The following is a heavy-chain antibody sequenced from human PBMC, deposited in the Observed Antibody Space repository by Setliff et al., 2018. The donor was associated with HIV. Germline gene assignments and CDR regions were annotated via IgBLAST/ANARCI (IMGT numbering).Heavy chain of an antibody. V-gene: IGHV4-59*01. CDR1: DGSFSSDY. CDR3: ARAEMATIVAFDI. J-gene: IGHJ3*02. CDR2: IYYGGST. D-gene: IGHD5-12*01. Sequence: SETLSLTCTVSDGSFSSDYWTWIRQTPGKGLEWIGYIYYGGSTKYNPSPTSRVTISVDTSKNHFSLKLTSVTAADTAVYYCARAEMATIVAFDIWGQGTMVTVSS.